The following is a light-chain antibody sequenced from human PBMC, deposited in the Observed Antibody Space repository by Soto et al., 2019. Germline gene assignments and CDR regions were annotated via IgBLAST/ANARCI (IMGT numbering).Light chain of an antibody. J-gene: IGKJ1*01. CDR2: DAS. CDR3: QQRGGSPPTWT. CDR1: QRISSNS. Sequence: EIVMTQSPATLSVSPGERATLSCRSSQRISSNSLAWYQQKPGQAPRLLIYDASNRATGIPDRFSGSGSGTDFTLTISRLEPEDFAVYYCQQRGGSPPTWTFGQGTKVDIK. V-gene: IGKV3-20*01.